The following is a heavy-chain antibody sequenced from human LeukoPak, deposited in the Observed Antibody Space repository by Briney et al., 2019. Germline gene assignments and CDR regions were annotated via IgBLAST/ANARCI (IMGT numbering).Heavy chain of an antibody. CDR2: IYYSGST. CDR3: ARFMVRGVRNPAYFDY. V-gene: IGHV4-30-4*01. CDR1: GGSISSGDYY. D-gene: IGHD3-10*01. J-gene: IGHJ4*02. Sequence: SSQTLSLTCAVSGGSISSGDYYWSWIRQPPGKGLEWIGYIYYSGSTYYNPSLKSRVTISVGTSKNQFSLKLSSVTAADTAVYYCARFMVRGVRNPAYFDYWGQGTLVTVSS.